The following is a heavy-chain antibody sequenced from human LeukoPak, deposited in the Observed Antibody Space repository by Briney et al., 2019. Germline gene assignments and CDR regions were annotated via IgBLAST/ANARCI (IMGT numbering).Heavy chain of an antibody. V-gene: IGHV4-39*01. J-gene: IGHJ4*02. D-gene: IGHD3-22*01. CDR3: ARLARPYDSSGHEGY. Sequence: PSETLSLTCTVSGGSISSSSYYWGWIRQPPGKGLEWIGSIYYSGCTYYNPCLKSRVTISVDTSKNQFSLKLSSETAADTAVYYCARLARPYDSSGHEGYWGQGTLVTVSS. CDR1: GGSISSSSYY. CDR2: IYYSGCT.